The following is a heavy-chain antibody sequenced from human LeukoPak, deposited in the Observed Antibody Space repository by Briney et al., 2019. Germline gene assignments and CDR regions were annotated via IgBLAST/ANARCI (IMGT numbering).Heavy chain of an antibody. J-gene: IGHJ5*02. Sequence: ASVKVSCKASGYTFASYYMHWVRQAPGQGLEWMGIINPSGGSTTYAQKFQGRVTLTRDTSTSTVYMELSSLRSEDTAVYYCARAYTDCSGGSCYYNWFDPWGQGTLVTVSS. CDR1: GYTFASYY. CDR2: INPSGGST. CDR3: ARAYTDCSGGSCYYNWFDP. V-gene: IGHV1-46*01. D-gene: IGHD2-15*01.